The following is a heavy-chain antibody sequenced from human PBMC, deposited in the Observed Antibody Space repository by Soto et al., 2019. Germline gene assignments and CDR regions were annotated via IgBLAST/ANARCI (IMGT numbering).Heavy chain of an antibody. J-gene: IGHJ2*01. D-gene: IGHD2-21*01. CDR1: GFTFDDYA. V-gene: IGHV3-9*03. CDR2: ISWNSGSI. CDR3: ARTALAYCGGDCYRYWYFDL. Sequence: EVQLVESGGGLVQPGRSLRLSCAASGFTFDDYAMHWVRQAPGKGLEWVSGISWNSGSIGYADSVRGRFTISRDNAKNSLYLQMNSLRAEDMALYYCARTALAYCGGDCYRYWYFDLWGRGTLVTVSS.